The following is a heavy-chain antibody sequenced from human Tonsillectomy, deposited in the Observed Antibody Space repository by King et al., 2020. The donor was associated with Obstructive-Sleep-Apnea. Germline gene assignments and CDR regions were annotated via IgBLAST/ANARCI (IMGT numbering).Heavy chain of an antibody. CDR1: GGSISRGDNY. Sequence: PLQESGPGLVKPSQTLSLTCTVSGGSISRGDNYWSWIRQPPGKGLEWIGYIYNSGGTYYNPSLKSRVIISLDMSKNQFSLKLNSVTAADTAVYYCARESEVYSYGMDVWGQGTTVTVSS. V-gene: IGHV4-30-4*01. CDR3: ARESEVYSYGMDV. D-gene: IGHD3-3*01. CDR2: IYNSGGT. J-gene: IGHJ6*02.